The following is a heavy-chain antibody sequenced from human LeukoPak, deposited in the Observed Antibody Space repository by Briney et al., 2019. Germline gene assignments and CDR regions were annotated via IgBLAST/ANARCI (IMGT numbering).Heavy chain of an antibody. J-gene: IGHJ5*02. V-gene: IGHV3-7*01. D-gene: IGHD6-13*01. CDR2: IKQDGSEK. CDR1: GLTFSSYW. CDR3: AREALIARRPSEFDP. Sequence: GGSLRLSCAAPGLTFSSYWMSWVRQAPGKGREWVANIKQDGSEKYYVDSVKGGFTISRDNAKNSLYLQMNSLRAEDTAVYYCAREALIARRPSEFDPWGQGTLVTVSS.